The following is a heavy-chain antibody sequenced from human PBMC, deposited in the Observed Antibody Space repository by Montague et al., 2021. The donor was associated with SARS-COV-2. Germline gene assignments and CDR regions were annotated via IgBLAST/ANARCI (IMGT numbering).Heavy chain of an antibody. CDR3: GSDTTAYSRFDY. CDR1: GASIGRSTYY. V-gene: IGHV4-39*07. CDR2: IYYSGTT. D-gene: IGHD3-9*01. J-gene: IGHJ4*02. Sequence: SETLSLTRTISGASIGRSTYYWGWIRQPPGKDLEWIGTIYYSGTTHYNPSLRSRVTISLDTPKNQVSLRLTSVTAADTAFYYCGSDTTAYSRFDYWGRGTLISVSS.